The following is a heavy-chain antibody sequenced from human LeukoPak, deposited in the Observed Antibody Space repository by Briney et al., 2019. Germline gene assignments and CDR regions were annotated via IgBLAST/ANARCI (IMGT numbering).Heavy chain of an antibody. CDR3: ARGWGDIVVVVAALDAFDI. J-gene: IGHJ3*02. V-gene: IGHV4-34*01. D-gene: IGHD2-15*01. CDR2: INHSGST. Sequence: SETLSLTCAVYGGSFSGYYWSWIRQPPGKGLEWIGEINHSGSTNYNPSLKSRVTISVDTSKNQFSLKLSSVTAADTAVYYCARGWGDIVVVVAALDAFDIWGQGTMVTVSS. CDR1: GGSFSGYY.